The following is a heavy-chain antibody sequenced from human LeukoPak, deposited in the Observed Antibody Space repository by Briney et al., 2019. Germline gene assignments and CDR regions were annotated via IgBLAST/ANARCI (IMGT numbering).Heavy chain of an antibody. CDR3: ASNYCSGGSCYLGY. D-gene: IGHD2-15*01. CDR2: IIPILGIA. V-gene: IGHV1-69*04. J-gene: IGHJ4*02. Sequence: GASVEVSCKASGGTFSSYAISWVRQAPGQGLEWMGRIIPILGIANYAQKFQGRVTITADKSTSTAYMELSSLRSEDTAVYYCASNYCSGGSCYLGYWGQGTLVTVSS. CDR1: GGTFSSYA.